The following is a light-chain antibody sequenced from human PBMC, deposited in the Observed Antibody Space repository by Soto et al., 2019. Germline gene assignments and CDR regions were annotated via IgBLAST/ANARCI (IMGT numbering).Light chain of an antibody. CDR2: EDN. Sequence: NFMLTQPHSVSESPGKMVTISCTGSRGSIASNYVQWYQQRPGSAPTTVIYEDNQRPSGVPDRFSGSIDSSSNSASLTISGLKTEDEADYYCQSYDSSNVVFGGGTKLTVL. CDR1: RGSIASNY. J-gene: IGLJ2*01. CDR3: QSYDSSNVV. V-gene: IGLV6-57*02.